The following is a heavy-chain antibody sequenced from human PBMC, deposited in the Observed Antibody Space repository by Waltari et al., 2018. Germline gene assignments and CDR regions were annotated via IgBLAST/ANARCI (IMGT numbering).Heavy chain of an antibody. CDR2: IYASGST. CDR3: AREEGSIAARPGRIDY. Sequence: QVQLQESGPGLVKPSETLSLTCTVSGGSISSYYWSWIRQPAGKGLEWIGRIYASGSTIYHPSLKSRVTISVDTSKNQFSLKLSSVTAADTAVYYCAREEGSIAARPGRIDYWGQGTLVTVSS. V-gene: IGHV4-4*07. J-gene: IGHJ4*02. D-gene: IGHD6-6*01. CDR1: GGSISSYY.